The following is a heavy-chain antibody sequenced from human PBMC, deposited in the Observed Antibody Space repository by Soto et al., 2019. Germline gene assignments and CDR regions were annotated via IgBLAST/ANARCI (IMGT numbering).Heavy chain of an antibody. V-gene: IGHV1-18*01. J-gene: IGHJ6*02. CDR2: ISGYNGNT. CDR3: AREGEMPYYYYGMDV. CDR1: GYTFTTYG. D-gene: IGHD3-16*01. Sequence: QVQLVQSGAEVKKPGASVKVSCKSSGYTFTTYGISWVRQAPGQGLEWMGWISGYNGNTKYAQKFQGRVTMTTDTSXSTAYMDLRSLRSDDTAVYYCAREGEMPYYYYGMDVWGQGTTVTVYS.